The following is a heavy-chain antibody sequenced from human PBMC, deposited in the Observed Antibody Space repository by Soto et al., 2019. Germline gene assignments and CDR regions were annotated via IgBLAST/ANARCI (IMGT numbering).Heavy chain of an antibody. CDR3: AREYSNSPEAFDY. CDR2: IYYTGST. Sequence: PSETLSLTCTVSGGSVNSYYYYWSWIRQPPGKGLEWIGYIYYTGSTKYNPSLESRVTISLDTSRNQFSLKLSSVTAADTAVFYCAREYSNSPEAFDYWGQGALVTVSS. CDR1: GGSVNSYYYY. D-gene: IGHD6-6*01. J-gene: IGHJ4*02. V-gene: IGHV4-61*01.